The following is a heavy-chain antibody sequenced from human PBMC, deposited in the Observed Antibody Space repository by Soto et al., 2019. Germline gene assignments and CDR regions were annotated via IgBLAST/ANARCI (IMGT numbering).Heavy chain of an antibody. J-gene: IGHJ4*02. Sequence: QVQLQESGPGLVKPSETLSLTCTVSGGSISSYYWSWIRQPPGKGLEWIGYIYYSGSTNYNPSLKNRVTISVDTSKNQFSLKLSSVTAADTAVYYCARLNSGWYGGGYWGQGTLVTVSS. V-gene: IGHV4-59*08. CDR3: ARLNSGWYGGGY. D-gene: IGHD6-19*01. CDR2: IYYSGST. CDR1: GGSISSYY.